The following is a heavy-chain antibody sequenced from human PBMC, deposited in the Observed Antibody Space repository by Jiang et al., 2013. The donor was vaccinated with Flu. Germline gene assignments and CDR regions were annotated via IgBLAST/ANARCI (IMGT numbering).Heavy chain of an antibody. CDR2: LVVVVVA. J-gene: IGHJ3*02. CDR3: AKDLTLTPTSSVIILIDAFDI. CDR1: GFTFSSYA. D-gene: IGHD3-3*01. V-gene: IGHV3-23*01. Sequence: SCAASGFTFSSYAMSWSARLQGRGWSGSQLLVVVVVAQYYADSVKGRFTISRDNSKNTLYLQMNSLRAEDTAVYYCAKDLTLTPTSSVIILIDAFDIWGQGTMVTVSS.